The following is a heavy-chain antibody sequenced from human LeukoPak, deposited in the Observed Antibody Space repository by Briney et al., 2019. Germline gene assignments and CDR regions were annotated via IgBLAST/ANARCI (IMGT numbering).Heavy chain of an antibody. CDR3: ASLTTADAFDI. CDR1: GGSISSYY. CDR2: IYDSGST. J-gene: IGHJ3*02. V-gene: IGHV4-59*01. Sequence: PSETLSLTCTVSGGSISSYYWSWIRQPPGKGLEWIGYIYDSGSTNYNPSLKSRVTISVDTSKNQFSLKLSSVTAADTAVFYCASLTTADAFDIWGQGTMVTVSS. D-gene: IGHD3-22*01.